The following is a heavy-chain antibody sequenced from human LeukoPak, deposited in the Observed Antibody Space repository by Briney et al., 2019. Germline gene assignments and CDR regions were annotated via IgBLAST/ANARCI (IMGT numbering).Heavy chain of an antibody. CDR1: GYTFTSHY. J-gene: IGHJ4*02. Sequence: ASVKVSCKASGYTFTSHYMHWVRQAPGQGTEWMGLINPSGGGTTYAQKFQGRVTMTRDTSTGTVYMELSSLTSDDTAVYYCATEIPGTCYFPYWGQGTRVTVSS. CDR3: ATEIPGTCYFPY. CDR2: INPSGGGT. V-gene: IGHV1-46*01. D-gene: IGHD1-1*01.